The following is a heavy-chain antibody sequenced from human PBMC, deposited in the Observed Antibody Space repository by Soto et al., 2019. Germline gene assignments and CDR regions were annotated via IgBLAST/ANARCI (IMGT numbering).Heavy chain of an antibody. Sequence: VKVSCKASGGTFSSYAISWVRQAPGQGLEWMGGIIPIFGTANYAQKFQGRVTITADESTSTAYMELSSLRSEDTAVYYCARYDFWSGYSPPDYYYGMDVWGQGTTVTVSS. CDR3: ARYDFWSGYSPPDYYYGMDV. CDR1: GGTFSSYA. D-gene: IGHD3-3*01. V-gene: IGHV1-69*13. J-gene: IGHJ6*02. CDR2: IIPIFGTA.